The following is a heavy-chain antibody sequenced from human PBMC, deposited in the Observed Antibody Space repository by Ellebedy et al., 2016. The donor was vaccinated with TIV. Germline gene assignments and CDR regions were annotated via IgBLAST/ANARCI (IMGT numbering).Heavy chain of an antibody. CDR1: GYTFTSYG. CDR2: INTYNGKT. Sequence: AASVKVSCKASGYTFTSYGLSWVRQAPGQGLEWMGWINTYNGKTKFAQKVQGRVTMTTDTSTSTAYMELRSLRSDDTAVYYCTRARGSYAYDYWGRGTLVTVSS. V-gene: IGHV1-18*04. D-gene: IGHD3-16*01. J-gene: IGHJ4*02. CDR3: TRARGSYAYDY.